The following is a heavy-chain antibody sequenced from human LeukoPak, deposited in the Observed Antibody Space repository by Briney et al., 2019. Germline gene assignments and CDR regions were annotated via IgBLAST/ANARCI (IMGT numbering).Heavy chain of an antibody. CDR3: ARGGDWLFDY. J-gene: IGHJ4*02. D-gene: IGHD2-21*02. V-gene: IGHV4-39*02. CDR2: IYYSGST. CDR1: GGSISGSSYY. Sequence: SETLSLTCTVSGGSISGSSYYWGWLRQPPGKGLEWIGSIYYSGSTYYNPSLKSRVTISVDTSKNQFSLKLNSVTATDTAVYYCARGGDWLFDYWGQGILVTVSS.